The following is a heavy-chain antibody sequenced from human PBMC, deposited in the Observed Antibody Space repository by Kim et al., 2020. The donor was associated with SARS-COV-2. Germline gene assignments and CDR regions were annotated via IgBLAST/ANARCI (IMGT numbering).Heavy chain of an antibody. D-gene: IGHD6-19*01. CDR1: GYTLTELS. CDR2: FDPEDGET. Sequence: ASVKVSCKVSGYTLTELSMHWVRQAPGKGLEWMGGFDPEDGETIYAQKFQGRVTMTEDTSTDTAYMELSSLRSEDTAVYYCATDRVRQWLAPEHQYGMDVWGQGTTVTVSS. CDR3: ATDRVRQWLAPEHQYGMDV. J-gene: IGHJ6*02. V-gene: IGHV1-24*01.